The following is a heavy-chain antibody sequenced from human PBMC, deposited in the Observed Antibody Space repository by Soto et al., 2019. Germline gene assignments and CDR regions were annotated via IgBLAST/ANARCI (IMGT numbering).Heavy chain of an antibody. CDR2: IYYSGST. V-gene: IGHV4-59*08. CDR1: GGSISRYY. D-gene: IGHD6-6*01. J-gene: IGHJ4*02. Sequence: SSETLSLTCTVSGGSISRYYWSWIRQPPGKGLEWIGYIYYSGSTTYNPSLKSRVTISVDTSKNQFSLKLTSVTAADTAVYYCAKRSSSSTFDYWGQGTLVTVSS. CDR3: AKRSSSSTFDY.